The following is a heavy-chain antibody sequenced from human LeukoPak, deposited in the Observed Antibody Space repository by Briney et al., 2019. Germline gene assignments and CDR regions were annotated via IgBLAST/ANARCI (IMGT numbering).Heavy chain of an antibody. CDR1: GFTFSSHS. D-gene: IGHD4-23*01. J-gene: IGHJ4*02. V-gene: IGHV3-30*03. CDR2: ISYDGSNK. Sequence: PGGSLRLSCAASGFTFSSHSMNWVRQAPGKGLEWVAVISYDGSNKYYADSVKGRFTISRDNSKNTLYLQMNSLRAEDTAVYYCARDRTTVVTPNYFDYWGQGTLVTVSS. CDR3: ARDRTTVVTPNYFDY.